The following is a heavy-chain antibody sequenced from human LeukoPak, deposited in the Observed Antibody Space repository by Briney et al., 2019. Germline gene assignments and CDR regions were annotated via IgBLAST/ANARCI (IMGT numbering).Heavy chain of an antibody. J-gene: IGHJ5*02. CDR3: ARATVTRWFDP. CDR1: GFTFSSYA. D-gene: IGHD4-17*01. Sequence: GGSLRLSCAASGFTFSSYAMHWVRQAPGKGLEWVAVISYDGSNKYYADSVKGRSTISRDNSKYTLYLQMNSLRAEDTAVYYCARATVTRWFDPWGQGTLVTVSS. V-gene: IGHV3-30-3*01. CDR2: ISYDGSNK.